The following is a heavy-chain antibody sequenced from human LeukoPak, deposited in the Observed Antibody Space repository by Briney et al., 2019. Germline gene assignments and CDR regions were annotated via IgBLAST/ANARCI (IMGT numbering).Heavy chain of an antibody. CDR3: ARLARLTLIRGVTGYHSLDV. J-gene: IGHJ6*04. Sequence: SQTLSLTCTVSGGSINNFYWSWIRQPPGGGLEWIGYIYYSGSTNYNPSLKSRVTISVDTSKNQFSLKLSSVTAADTAVYYCARLARLTLIRGVTGYHSLDVWGKGTKVTVSS. CDR1: GGSINNFY. D-gene: IGHD3-10*01. CDR2: IYYSGST. V-gene: IGHV4-59*01.